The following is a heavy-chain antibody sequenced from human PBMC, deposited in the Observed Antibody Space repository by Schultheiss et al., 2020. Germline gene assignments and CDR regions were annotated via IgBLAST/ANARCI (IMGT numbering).Heavy chain of an antibody. Sequence: GGSLRLSCAASGFTVRANYMTWVRQAPGTGLEWVSVIYSDGSTYYADSVKGRFTISRHSSENTLYLQMNSLRPEDTAVYYCARATQYYYGYRAWGQGTLVTVSS. V-gene: IGHV3-53*04. D-gene: IGHD3-10*01. J-gene: IGHJ5*02. CDR3: ARATQYYYGYRA. CDR2: IYSDGST. CDR1: GFTVRANY.